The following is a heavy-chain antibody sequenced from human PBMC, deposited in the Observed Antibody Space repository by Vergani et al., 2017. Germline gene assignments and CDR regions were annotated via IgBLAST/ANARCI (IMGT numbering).Heavy chain of an antibody. CDR1: GFTFVDYA. V-gene: IGHV3-43D*03. J-gene: IGHJ5*02. D-gene: IGHD3-10*01. Sequence: EVQLVGFGGALVRPGGSLGLPCAASGFTFVDYASPWFRKVPGMGLEWVPLFSWEGVSTYYADSVKGRFTISRDNSKNSLYLQMNSLRAEDTALYYCAKEAVRGSLGWFDPWGQGTLVTVSS. CDR2: FSWEGVST. CDR3: AKEAVRGSLGWFDP.